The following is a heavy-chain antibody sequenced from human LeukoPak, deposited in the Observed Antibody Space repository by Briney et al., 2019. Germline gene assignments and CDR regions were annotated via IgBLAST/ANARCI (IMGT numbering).Heavy chain of an antibody. CDR3: ARESTDYYDSSGYYYGPVY. V-gene: IGHV1-69*13. J-gene: IGHJ4*02. D-gene: IGHD3-22*01. Sequence: ASVKVSCKASGGTFSSYAISWVRQAPGQGLEWMGGIIPIFGTANYAQKFQGRVTITADESTSTAYMELSNLRSEDTAVYYCARESTDYYDSSGYYYGPVYWGQGTLVTVSS. CDR1: GGTFSSYA. CDR2: IIPIFGTA.